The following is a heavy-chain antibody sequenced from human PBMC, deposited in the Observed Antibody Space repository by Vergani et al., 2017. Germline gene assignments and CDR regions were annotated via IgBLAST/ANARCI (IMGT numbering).Heavy chain of an antibody. D-gene: IGHD4-17*01. J-gene: IGHJ4*02. V-gene: IGHV3-21*01. CDR3: ARETVTTGDFDY. Sequence: EVQLVESGGGLVKPGGSLRLSCAASGFTFSSYSMNWVRQAPGKGLEWVSSISSSSSYIYYADSVKGRFTISRDNAKNSLYLQMTSLRAEDTAVYYCARETVTTGDFDYWGQGTLVTVSS. CDR2: ISSSSSYI. CDR1: GFTFSSYS.